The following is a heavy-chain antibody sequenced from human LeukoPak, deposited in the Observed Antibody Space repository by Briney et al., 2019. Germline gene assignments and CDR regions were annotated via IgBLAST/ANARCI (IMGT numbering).Heavy chain of an antibody. CDR3: AKDLRAAQWGLPGPDAFDI. CDR2: ISGSGGST. Sequence: GGSLRLSCAASGFTFSSYAMSWVRQAPGKGLEWVSAISGSGGSTYYADSVKGRFTISRDNSKNTLYLQMNSLRAEDTAVYYCAKDLRAAQWGLPGPDAFDIWGQGTMVTVSS. CDR1: GFTFSSYA. V-gene: IGHV3-23*01. D-gene: IGHD1-26*01. J-gene: IGHJ3*02.